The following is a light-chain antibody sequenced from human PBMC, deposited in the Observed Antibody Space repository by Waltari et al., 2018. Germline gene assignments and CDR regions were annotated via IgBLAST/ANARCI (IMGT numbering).Light chain of an antibody. J-gene: IGLJ3*02. CDR2: DVT. CDR3: SSFTTNTTVM. Sequence: QSALTQPASVSESPGQSITISCTGSSSDIGSCNFVSWYQQHPGKAPNIIIYDVTKRPSGVAVRFSGSKSGNTASLTISGLQTEDEAHYYCSSFTTNTTVMFGGGTKLTVL. CDR1: SSDIGSCNF. V-gene: IGLV2-14*03.